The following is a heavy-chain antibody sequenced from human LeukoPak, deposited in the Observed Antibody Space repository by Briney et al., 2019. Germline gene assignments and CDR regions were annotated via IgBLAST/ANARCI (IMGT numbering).Heavy chain of an antibody. Sequence: SETLSLTCTVSGGSISSSSYYWGWIRQPPGKGLEWIGSIYYSGSTYYNPSLKSRVTISVDTSKNQFSLKLSSVTAADTAVYYCAGGFSWFDPWGQGTLVTVSS. CDR3: AGGFSWFDP. V-gene: IGHV4-39*07. CDR2: IYYSGST. CDR1: GGSISSSSYY. D-gene: IGHD2/OR15-2a*01. J-gene: IGHJ5*02.